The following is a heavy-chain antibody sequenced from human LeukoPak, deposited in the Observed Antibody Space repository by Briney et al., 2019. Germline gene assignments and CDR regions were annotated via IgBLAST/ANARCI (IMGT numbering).Heavy chain of an antibody. CDR1: GYTFTSYG. J-gene: IGHJ4*02. CDR2: INPNSGGT. D-gene: IGHD2-2*01. Sequence: ASVKVSCKASGYTFTSYGISWVRQAPGQGLEWMGRINPNSGGTNYAQKFQGRVTMTRDTSISTAYMELSRLRSDDTAVYYCARTLGYCSSTSCYEDYWGQGTLVTVSS. V-gene: IGHV1-2*06. CDR3: ARTLGYCSSTSCYEDY.